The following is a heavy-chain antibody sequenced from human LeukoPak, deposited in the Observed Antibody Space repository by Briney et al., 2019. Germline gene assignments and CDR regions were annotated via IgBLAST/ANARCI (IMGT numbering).Heavy chain of an antibody. CDR3: VRGLYGLGWDY. CDR1: RFSLCSYN. D-gene: IGHD3-10*01. CDR2: GSSDWGTT. V-gene: IGHV3-64D*06. Sequence: QPGVSLTLSCSASRFSLCSYNMHWLRQAPGQGLEFVSGGSSDWGTTDYADSARDRFTISRDNSKNTLYLQMSSLRAEDTAIFYCVRGLYGLGWDYWGPGSLVTVSS. J-gene: IGHJ4*02.